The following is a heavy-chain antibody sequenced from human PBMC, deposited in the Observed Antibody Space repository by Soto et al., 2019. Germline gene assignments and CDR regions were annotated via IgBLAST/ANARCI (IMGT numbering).Heavy chain of an antibody. D-gene: IGHD2-2*01. V-gene: IGHV4-59*01. Sequence: SETLSLTCTVSGGSISSYYWSWIRQPPGKGLEWIGYIYYSGSTNYNPSLKSRVTISVDTSKNQFSLKLSSVTAADTAVYYCARTYCSSTTCYDLFDSWGQGTLVTVSS. CDR3: ARTYCSSTTCYDLFDS. J-gene: IGHJ4*02. CDR2: IYYSGST. CDR1: GGSISSYY.